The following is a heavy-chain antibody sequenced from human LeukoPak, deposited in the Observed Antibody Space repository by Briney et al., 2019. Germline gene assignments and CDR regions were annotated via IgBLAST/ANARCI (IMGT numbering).Heavy chain of an antibody. D-gene: IGHD4-17*01. CDR2: ISSSSSTI. CDR1: GFTFSSYS. Sequence: GGSLRLSCAASGFTFSSYSMNWVRQAPGKGLEWVSYISSSSSTIYYADSVKGRFTISRDNAKNSLYLQMNSLRAEDTAVYYCASKRRGYGDYDAFDIWGQGTMVTVSS. J-gene: IGHJ3*02. CDR3: ASKRRGYGDYDAFDI. V-gene: IGHV3-48*04.